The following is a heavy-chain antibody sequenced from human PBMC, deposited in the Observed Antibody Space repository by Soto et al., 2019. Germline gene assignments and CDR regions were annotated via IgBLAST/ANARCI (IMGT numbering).Heavy chain of an antibody. V-gene: IGHV4-61*01. CDR2: IYYSGST. D-gene: IGHD6-13*01. J-gene: IGHJ6*02. Sequence: PSETLSLTCTVSGGSVSSGSYYWSWIRQPPGKGLEWIVYIYYSGSTNSNPSLKSRVTISVDTSKNQFSLKLSSVTAADTAVYYCGRDREQLGPYSYYYFGMDVWGQGTTVTVSS. CDR1: GGSVSSGSYY. CDR3: GRDREQLGPYSYYYFGMDV.